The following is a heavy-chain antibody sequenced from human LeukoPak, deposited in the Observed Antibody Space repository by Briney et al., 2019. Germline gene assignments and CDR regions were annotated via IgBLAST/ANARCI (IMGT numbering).Heavy chain of an antibody. V-gene: IGHV3-23*01. CDR1: GVSLGTYA. J-gene: IGHJ4*02. CDR3: AKGLDTFDH. CDR2: ISGTAGYT. Sequence: GGSLRLSCAASGVSLGTYAMGWVRQAPGEGLEWVSAISGTAGYTYYADSVKGRFTISRDTSRNTLYLQMNSLRAEDTAIYYCAKGLDTFDHWGQGTLVSVSS. D-gene: IGHD5-18*01.